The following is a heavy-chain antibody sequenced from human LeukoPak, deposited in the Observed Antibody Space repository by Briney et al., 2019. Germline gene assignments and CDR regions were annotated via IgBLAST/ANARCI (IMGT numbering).Heavy chain of an antibody. CDR3: AKEEGYCSSTSCYAGYDYFDY. V-gene: IGHV3-23*01. Sequence: GGSLRLSCAASGFTFSSYAMSWVRQAPGKGLEWVSAISGSGGSTYYADSVKGRFTISRDNSKNTLYLQMNSLRAEDTAVYYCAKEEGYCSSTSCYAGYDYFDYWGQGTLVTVSS. J-gene: IGHJ4*02. CDR1: GFTFSSYA. CDR2: ISGSGGST. D-gene: IGHD2-2*01.